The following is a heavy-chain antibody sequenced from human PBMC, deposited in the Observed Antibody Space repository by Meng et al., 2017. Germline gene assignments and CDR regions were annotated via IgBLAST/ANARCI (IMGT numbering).Heavy chain of an antibody. V-gene: IGHV6-1*01. Sequence: QVQLQQSVPVLVNPSQTLSPTCAISGDSVSSNSAAWNWIRQSPSRGLESLGRTYSRSKWYNDYALSVKSRITITPDTSKNQFSLQLNSVTPKDTALFYCARGVYGANNYFDYWGQGILVTVSS. CDR1: GDSVSSNSAA. D-gene: IGHD4-23*01. CDR3: ARGVYGANNYFDY. J-gene: IGHJ4*02. CDR2: TYSRSKWYN.